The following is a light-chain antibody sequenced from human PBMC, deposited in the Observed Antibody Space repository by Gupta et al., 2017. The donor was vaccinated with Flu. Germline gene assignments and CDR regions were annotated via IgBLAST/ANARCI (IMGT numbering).Light chain of an antibody. V-gene: IGLV2-11*01. Sequence: QSALTHPRSVSASPGQSVTISCTGTSNHDGGSNHVSWYQSPPVKPPKFIVYDVSQRPSGVPDRFSGSKSGNAASLTISGLQAEYEADYYCCSTAGSNIHWVFGGGTKVTVL. CDR2: DVS. CDR1: SNHDGGSNH. CDR3: CSTAGSNIHWV. J-gene: IGLJ3*02.